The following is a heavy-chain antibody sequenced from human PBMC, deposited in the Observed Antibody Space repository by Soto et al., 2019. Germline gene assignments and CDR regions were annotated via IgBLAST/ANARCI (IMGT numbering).Heavy chain of an antibody. D-gene: IGHD2-15*01. CDR2: ISGSGGST. Sequence: HPGGSLRLSCAASGFTFSSYAMSWVRQAPGKGLEWVSAISGSGGSTYYADSVKGRFTISRDNSKNTLYLQMNSLRAEDTAVYYCAARYCSGGSCYSYAFDIWGQGTMVTVSS. CDR1: GFTFSSYA. CDR3: AARYCSGGSCYSYAFDI. J-gene: IGHJ3*02. V-gene: IGHV3-23*01.